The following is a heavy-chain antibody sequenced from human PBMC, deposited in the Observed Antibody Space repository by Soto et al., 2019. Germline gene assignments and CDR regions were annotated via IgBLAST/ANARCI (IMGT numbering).Heavy chain of an antibody. CDR3: ASQDIVVVPAAIAAASSDYYYGMDV. CDR1: GGTFSSYA. Sequence: QVQLVQSGAEVKKPGSSVKVSCKASGGTFSSYAISWVRQAPGQGLEWMGGIIPIFDTANYAQKFQGRVTITADKSTSTAYMELSSLRSEDTAVYYCASQDIVVVPAAIAAASSDYYYGMDVWGQGTTVTVSS. D-gene: IGHD2-2*02. CDR2: IIPIFDTA. V-gene: IGHV1-69*06. J-gene: IGHJ6*02.